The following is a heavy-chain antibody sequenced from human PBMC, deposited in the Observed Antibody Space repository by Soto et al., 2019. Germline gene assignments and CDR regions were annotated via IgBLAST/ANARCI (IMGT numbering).Heavy chain of an antibody. D-gene: IGHD3-3*01. CDR2: VYYRGGT. J-gene: IGHJ3*02. V-gene: IGHV4-61*01. CDR1: GGSVNSTSYY. Sequence: SETLSLTCTVSGGSVNSTSYYWSWIRQPPGKGLEWIGYVYYRGGTNLNPSLESRVTISVDTSKNQFSLNLSSVTAADSAIYYCARDRHAPLSGFDIWGQGTMVTVSS. CDR3: ARDRHAPLSGFDI.